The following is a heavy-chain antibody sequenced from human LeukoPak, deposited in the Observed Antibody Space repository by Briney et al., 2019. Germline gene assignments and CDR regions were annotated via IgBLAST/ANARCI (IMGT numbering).Heavy chain of an antibody. CDR2: IYSSGST. CDR3: ARHLSGDGI. Sequence: PGGSLRLSCAASGFTLSSNYMSWVRQAPGKGLEWVSIIYSSGSTYYADSVKGRFTISRDDSKNTLYLQMHSLRDEDTAVYYCARHLSGDGIWGQGTMVTVSS. D-gene: IGHD4-17*01. CDR1: GFTLSSNY. V-gene: IGHV3-53*01. J-gene: IGHJ3*02.